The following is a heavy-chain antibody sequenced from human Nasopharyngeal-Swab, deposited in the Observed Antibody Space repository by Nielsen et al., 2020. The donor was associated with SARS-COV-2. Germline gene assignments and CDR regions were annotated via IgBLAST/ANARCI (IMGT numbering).Heavy chain of an antibody. D-gene: IGHD6-13*01. Sequence: GGSLRLSCAASGFTFSSYAMHWVRQAPGKGLEWVAVISYDGSKKYYADSVKGRFTISRDNSKNTLYLQMNSLRAEDTAVYYCARDQGSSWYTYYYYDGMDVWGQGTTVTVSS. CDR3: ARDQGSSWYTYYYYDGMDV. V-gene: IGHV3-30-3*01. CDR2: ISYDGSKK. J-gene: IGHJ6*02. CDR1: GFTFSSYA.